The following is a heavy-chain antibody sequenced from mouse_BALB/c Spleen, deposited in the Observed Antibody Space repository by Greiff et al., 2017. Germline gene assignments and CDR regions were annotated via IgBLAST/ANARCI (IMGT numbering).Heavy chain of an antibody. CDR1: GYSITSDYA. Sequence: EVQGVESGPGLVKPSQSLSLTCTVTGYSITSDYAWNWIRQFPGNKLEWMGYISYSGSTSYNPSLKSRISITRDTSKNQFFLQLNSVTTEDTATYYCARSLITFDYWGQGTTLTVSS. CDR3: ARSLITFDY. V-gene: IGHV3-2*02. CDR2: ISYSGST. D-gene: IGHD1-1*01. J-gene: IGHJ2*01.